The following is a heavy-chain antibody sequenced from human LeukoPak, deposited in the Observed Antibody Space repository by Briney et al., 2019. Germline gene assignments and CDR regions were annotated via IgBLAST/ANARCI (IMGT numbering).Heavy chain of an antibody. CDR3: ARDQGSTSCYDY. CDR1: EFTFVRYA. CDR2: ISSSSSYI. Sequence: GGSLRLSCAASEFTFVRYAMNWVRQAPGKGLEWVSSISSSSSYIYYADSVKGRFTISRDNAKNSLYLQMNSLRAEDTAVYYCARDQGSTSCYDYWGQGTLVTVSS. V-gene: IGHV3-21*01. D-gene: IGHD2-2*01. J-gene: IGHJ4*02.